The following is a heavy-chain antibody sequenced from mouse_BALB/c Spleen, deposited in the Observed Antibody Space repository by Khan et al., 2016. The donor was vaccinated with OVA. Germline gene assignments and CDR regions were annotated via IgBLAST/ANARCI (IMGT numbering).Heavy chain of an antibody. V-gene: IGHV1-80*01. CDR1: GYAFSSYW. D-gene: IGHD2-14*01. CDR2: IYPGDGET. CDR3: ARSGYDYFAY. Sequence: QVQLKESGAELVRPGSSVKISCKASGYAFSSYWMNWVKQRPGQGLEWIGQIYPGDGETKYNGKFKGKVTLTADKSSSTAYMQLSNLTSEDSAVYFCARSGYDYFAYWGQGTLVTVSA. J-gene: IGHJ3*01.